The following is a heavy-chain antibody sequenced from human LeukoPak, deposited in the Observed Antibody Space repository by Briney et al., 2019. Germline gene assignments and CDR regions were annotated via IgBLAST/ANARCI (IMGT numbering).Heavy chain of an antibody. Sequence: GGSLRLSCAASGFTFSSYAMSWVRQAPGKGLEWVSAISNTGGSTYYADSVKGRFTISRDKSKNTLSLQMNSLRAEDTAVYYCASSGYSYGYQVHWGQGTLVTVSS. J-gene: IGHJ4*02. V-gene: IGHV3-23*01. CDR1: GFTFSSYA. CDR3: ASSGYSYGYQVH. CDR2: ISNTGGST. D-gene: IGHD5-18*01.